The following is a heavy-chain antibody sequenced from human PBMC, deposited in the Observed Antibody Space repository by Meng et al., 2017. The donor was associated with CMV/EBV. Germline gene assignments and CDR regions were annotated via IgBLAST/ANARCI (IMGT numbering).Heavy chain of an antibody. D-gene: IGHD4/OR15-4a*01. Sequence: EVQLVAAGGGLVQRGGSLVLSCAASGFTFSSYSMNWGRQAPGKGLEWVSSISSSSSYIYYADSVKGRFTISRDNAKNSLYLQMNSLRAEDTAVYYCARDSHYDALYWGQGTLVTASS. CDR3: ARDSHYDALY. V-gene: IGHV3-21*01. J-gene: IGHJ4*02. CDR2: ISSSSSYI. CDR1: GFTFSSYS.